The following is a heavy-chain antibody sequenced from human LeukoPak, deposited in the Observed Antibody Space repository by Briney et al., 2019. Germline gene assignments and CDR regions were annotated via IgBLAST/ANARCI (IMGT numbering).Heavy chain of an antibody. CDR1: GGSISSYY. CDR2: IYYSGST. D-gene: IGHD5-24*01. V-gene: IGHV4-59*01. CDR3: ARVGRYGYNLEYFDH. J-gene: IGHJ4*02. Sequence: SETLSLTCTVSGGSISSYYWSWIRQPPGKGLEWIGYIYYSGSTNYNPSLKSRVTISVDTSQNQFSLKLSSVTAADTAVYYCARVGRYGYNLEYFDHWGQGTLVTVSS.